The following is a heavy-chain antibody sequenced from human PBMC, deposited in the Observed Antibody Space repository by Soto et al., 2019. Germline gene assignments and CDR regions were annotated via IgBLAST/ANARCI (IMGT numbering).Heavy chain of an antibody. D-gene: IGHD6-13*01. J-gene: IGHJ4*02. V-gene: IGHV4-59*01. CDR2: IYYSGST. CDR1: GGSISSYY. CDR3: ARDRGPSLFTSIAAAAV. Sequence: QVQLQESGPGLVKPSETLSLTCTVSGGSISSYYWSWIRQPPGKGLEWIGYIYYSGSTNYNPSLKSRVTISVDTSKNQFSLKLSSVTAADTAVYYCARDRGPSLFTSIAAAAVWGQGTLVTVSS.